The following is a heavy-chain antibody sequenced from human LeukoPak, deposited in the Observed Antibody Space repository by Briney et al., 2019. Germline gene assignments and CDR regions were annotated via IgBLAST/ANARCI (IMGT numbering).Heavy chain of an antibody. D-gene: IGHD3-9*01. J-gene: IGHJ4*02. CDR1: GGTFSSYA. V-gene: IGHV1-69*13. CDR3: ARDLNYDILTGTDY. CDR2: IIPIFGTA. Sequence: SVKVSCKASGGTFSSYAISWVRQAPGQGLEWMGGIIPIFGTANYAQKFQGRVTITADESMSTAYMELSSLRSEDTAVYYCARDLNYDILTGTDYWGQGTLVTVSS.